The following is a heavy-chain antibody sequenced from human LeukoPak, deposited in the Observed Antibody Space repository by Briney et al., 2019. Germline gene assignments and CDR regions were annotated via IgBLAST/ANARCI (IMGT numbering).Heavy chain of an antibody. Sequence: GGSLRLSCAASGSTFSSYAMSWVRQAPGKGLEWVSAISGSGGSTYYADSVKGRFTISRDNSKNTLYLQMNSLRAEDTAVYYCAKGLGEATAYDFDYWGQGTLVTVSS. J-gene: IGHJ4*02. V-gene: IGHV3-23*01. CDR3: AKGLGEATAYDFDY. D-gene: IGHD3-16*01. CDR1: GSTFSSYA. CDR2: ISGSGGST.